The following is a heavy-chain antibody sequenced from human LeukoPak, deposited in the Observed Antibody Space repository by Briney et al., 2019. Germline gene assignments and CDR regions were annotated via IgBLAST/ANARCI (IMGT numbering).Heavy chain of an antibody. CDR2: INYCGST. J-gene: IGHJ4*02. CDR1: GGSMSIYY. D-gene: IGHD1-26*01. V-gene: IGHV4-59*08. CDR3: ARPIKVGATTYVFDY. Sequence: PSETLSLTCTVSGGSMSIYYWSWIRPPPGKGLDGIGYINYCGSTNYNPSLKSRVTISVDTSKNQYSLKLSSVTAADTAVYYCARPIKVGATTYVFDYWGQGTLVTVSS.